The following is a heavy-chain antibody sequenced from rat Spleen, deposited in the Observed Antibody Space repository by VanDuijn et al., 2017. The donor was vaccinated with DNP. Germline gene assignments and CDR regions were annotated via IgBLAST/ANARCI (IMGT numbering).Heavy chain of an antibody. Sequence: EVQLQESGPGLVKPSQSLSLTCSVTGYSITSGFRWTWIRKFPGNKLEWMGYINSEGRTDYNPSLKSRVSITRDTSKNQFFLQINSVTIEDTATYYCSIQLGVFDYWGQGVMGTVSS. CDR3: SIQLGVFDY. CDR2: INSEGRT. CDR1: GYSITSGFR. D-gene: IGHD5-1*01. V-gene: IGHV3-3*01. J-gene: IGHJ2*01.